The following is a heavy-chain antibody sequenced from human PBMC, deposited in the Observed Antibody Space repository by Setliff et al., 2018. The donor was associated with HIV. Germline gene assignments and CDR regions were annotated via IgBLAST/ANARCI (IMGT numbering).Heavy chain of an antibody. Sequence: ASVKVSCKASGYTFISHPINWVRQAPGQGLGWMGWINTNTGNPTYAQGFTGRFVFSVDTSVNTAYLQISSLKAEDTAICYCARLSPYGDYLLFQYWGQGTQVTVSS. CDR1: GYTFISHP. CDR2: INTNTGNP. CDR3: ARLSPYGDYLLFQY. J-gene: IGHJ4*02. D-gene: IGHD4-17*01. V-gene: IGHV7-4-1*02.